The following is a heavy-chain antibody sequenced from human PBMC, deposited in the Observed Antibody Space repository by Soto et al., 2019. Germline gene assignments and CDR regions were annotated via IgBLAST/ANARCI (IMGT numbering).Heavy chain of an antibody. Sequence: GGSLRLSCAASGFTFDDYAMHWVRQAPGKGLEWVSGISWNSGSIGYADSVKGRFTISRDNAKNSLYLQMNSLRAEDTALYYCAKSQWYYYDSSGYLDAFDIWGQGTMVTVSS. CDR2: ISWNSGSI. CDR3: AKSQWYYYDSSGYLDAFDI. J-gene: IGHJ3*02. D-gene: IGHD3-22*01. CDR1: GFTFDDYA. V-gene: IGHV3-9*01.